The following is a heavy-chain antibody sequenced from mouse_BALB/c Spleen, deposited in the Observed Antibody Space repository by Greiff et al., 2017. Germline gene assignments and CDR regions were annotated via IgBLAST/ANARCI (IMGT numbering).Heavy chain of an antibody. D-gene: IGHD1-1*01. CDR1: GFTFSSYT. CDR3: TRDVTTVVATDYYAMDY. Sequence: EVKLQESGGGLVKPGGSLKLSCAASGFTFSSYTMSWVRQTPEKRLEWVATISSGGSYTYYPDSVKGRFTISRDNAKNTLYLQMSSLKSEDTAMYYCTRDVTTVVATDYYAMDYWGQGTSVTVSS. J-gene: IGHJ4*01. CDR2: ISSGGSYT. V-gene: IGHV5-6-4*01.